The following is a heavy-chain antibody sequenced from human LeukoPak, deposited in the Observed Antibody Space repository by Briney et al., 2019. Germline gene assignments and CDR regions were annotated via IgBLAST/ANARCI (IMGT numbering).Heavy chain of an antibody. CDR2: INPNSGGT. CDR1: GYTFTGYY. D-gene: IGHD6-19*01. Sequence: ASVKVSCKASGYTFTGYYMHWVRQAPGQGLEWMGWINPNSGGTNYAQKFQGRVTMTRHTSISTAYMELSRLRSDDTAVYYCARAGRSLNSSGWYVIGYWGQGTLVTVSS. CDR3: ARAGRSLNSSGWYVIGY. J-gene: IGHJ4*02. V-gene: IGHV1-2*02.